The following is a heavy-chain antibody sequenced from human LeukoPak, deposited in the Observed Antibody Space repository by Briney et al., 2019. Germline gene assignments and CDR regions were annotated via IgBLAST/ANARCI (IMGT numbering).Heavy chain of an antibody. D-gene: IGHD5-18*01. CDR1: GFTFSSYG. V-gene: IGHV3-30*18. CDR2: ISYDGSNK. CDR3: AKGPYSYGYEDY. Sequence: GGSLRLSCAASGFTFSSYGMHWVRQAPGKGLEWVAVISYDGSNKYYADSVKGRFTISRDNSKNTLYLQMNSLRAEDTAVYYCAKGPYSYGYEDYWGQGTLVTVAS. J-gene: IGHJ4*02.